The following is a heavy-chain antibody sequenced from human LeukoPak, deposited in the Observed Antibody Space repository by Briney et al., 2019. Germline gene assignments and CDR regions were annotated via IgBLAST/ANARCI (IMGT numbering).Heavy chain of an antibody. CDR2: INHSGST. J-gene: IGHJ4*02. D-gene: IGHD4-11*01. V-gene: IGHV4-34*01. Sequence: SETLSLTCTVSGGSISSYYWSWIRQPPGKGLEWIGEINHSGSTNYNPSLKSRVTISVDTSKNRFSLKLSSVTAADTAVYYCARGVRTTSDYWGQGTLVTVSS. CDR3: ARGVRTTSDY. CDR1: GGSISSYY.